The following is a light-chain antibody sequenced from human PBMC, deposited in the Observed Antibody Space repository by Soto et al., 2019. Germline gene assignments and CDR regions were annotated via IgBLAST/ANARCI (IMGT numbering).Light chain of an antibody. CDR1: SSDVGGYNY. CDR2: DVS. V-gene: IGLV2-14*03. J-gene: IGLJ1*01. Sequence: ALTQPASVSGSPGQSITLSCTGTSSDVGGYNYVSWYQHHPGKAPKLIIYDVSNRPSGVSIRFSGSKSDNTASLTISGLQPEVEADYHCSSYTTSNTRQIVFGTGTKLTVL. CDR3: SSYTTSNTRQIV.